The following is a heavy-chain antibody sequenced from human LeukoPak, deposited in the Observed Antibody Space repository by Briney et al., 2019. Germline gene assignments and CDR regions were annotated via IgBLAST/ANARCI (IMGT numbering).Heavy chain of an antibody. CDR1: GGSISGYY. Sequence: SETLSLTCTVSGGSISGYYWNWLRQSPEKGLEWIGYIYYSGSNNCNPSLKSRVTTSVDMSKKQFSLKLSSVTAADTAVYYCARVNLAFDIWGQGTMVTVSS. CDR3: ARVNLAFDI. J-gene: IGHJ3*02. CDR2: IYYSGSN. V-gene: IGHV4-59*01.